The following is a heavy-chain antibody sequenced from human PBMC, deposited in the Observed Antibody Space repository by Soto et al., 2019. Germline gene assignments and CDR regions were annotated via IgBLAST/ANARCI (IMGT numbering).Heavy chain of an antibody. J-gene: IGHJ3*02. CDR2: INPATGAA. D-gene: IGHD3-3*01. V-gene: IGHV1-2*04. CDR1: GYPVTAYY. Sequence: QLHLVQSGADVKKPGASVTVSCSASGYPVTAYYMHWVRQAPGRGLEWMGGINPATGAAKYTQTFQGWVTLTMDTSTSTVFMELRGPKTEDPAVFYCARGGGVGVAGSAAFDMWGQGTLVTVSS. CDR3: ARGGGVGVAGSAAFDM.